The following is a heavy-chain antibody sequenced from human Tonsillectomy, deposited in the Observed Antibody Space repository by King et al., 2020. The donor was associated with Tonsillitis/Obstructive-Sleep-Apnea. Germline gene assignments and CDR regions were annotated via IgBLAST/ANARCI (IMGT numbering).Heavy chain of an antibody. J-gene: IGHJ6*02. CDR2: ITTYRANT. Sequence: QLVQSGAEVRKPGASVKVSCKASGYTFINYGISWVRQAPGQELEWMGWITTYRANTKYAQKLQGRVTLTADTSTSTAYMELRSLTSDDTAVYYCGRVRCNSCSCYVVYGMDIWGQGTTVTVSS. CDR1: GYTFINYG. CDR3: GRVRCNSCSCYVVYGMDI. D-gene: IGHD2-15*01. V-gene: IGHV1-18*04.